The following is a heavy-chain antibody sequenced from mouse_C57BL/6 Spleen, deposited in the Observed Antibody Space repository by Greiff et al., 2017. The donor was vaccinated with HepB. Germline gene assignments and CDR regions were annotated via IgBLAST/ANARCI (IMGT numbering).Heavy chain of an antibody. CDR3: ARELLSYAMDY. V-gene: IGHV1-64*01. Sequence: QVQLQQPGAELVKPGASVKLSCKASGYTFTSYWMHWVKQRPGQGLEWIGMIHPNSGSTNYNEKFKSKATLTVDKSSSTAYMQLSSLTSEDSAVYYCARELLSYAMDYWGQGNSVTVSS. J-gene: IGHJ4*01. CDR1: GYTFTSYW. D-gene: IGHD1-1*01. CDR2: IHPNSGST.